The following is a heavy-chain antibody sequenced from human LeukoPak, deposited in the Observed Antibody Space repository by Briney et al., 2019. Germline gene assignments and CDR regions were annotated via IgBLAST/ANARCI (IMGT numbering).Heavy chain of an antibody. CDR1: GYTLTELS. CDR3: AALGYCGGDCVDY. CDR2: FDPEDVET. D-gene: IGHD2-21*02. Sequence: ALGKVSCKAAGYTLTELSMHCGRQAPGKGLEWRGGFDPEDVETIYAPKFQSRVKIPEETSTETDYMELSSLRSEDTAVYYCAALGYCGGDCVDYWGQGTLVTVSS. V-gene: IGHV1-24*01. J-gene: IGHJ4*02.